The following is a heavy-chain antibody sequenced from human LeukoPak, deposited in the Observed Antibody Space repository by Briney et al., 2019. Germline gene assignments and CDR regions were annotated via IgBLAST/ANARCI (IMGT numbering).Heavy chain of an antibody. CDR1: GFMFSRLG. V-gene: IGHV3-33*06. J-gene: IGHJ6*03. D-gene: IGHD3-16*01. CDR3: SKEGDQFRGYLDA. Sequence: PGRSLRLSCTASGFMFSRLGMQWVRQAPGEGLEWVAMIWHDGSVEEYADSVKGRFTISRDNSQNTLYLQMNSLRDHDTAVYYCSKEGDQFRGYLDAWGKGTTITVSS. CDR2: IWHDGSVE.